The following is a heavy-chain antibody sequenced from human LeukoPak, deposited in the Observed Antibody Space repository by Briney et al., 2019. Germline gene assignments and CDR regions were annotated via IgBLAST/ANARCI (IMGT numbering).Heavy chain of an antibody. J-gene: IGHJ4*02. D-gene: IGHD6-19*01. Sequence: GGSLRLSCAASGFTFSSFNMNWVRQALGKGLEWVSSISSTSSLIWYADSLKGRFTISRDNAKNSLYLQMDSLRAEDTAIYYCARYNSGWNDYWGQGTLVTVSS. CDR1: GFTFSSFN. CDR2: ISSTSSLI. V-gene: IGHV3-21*01. CDR3: ARYNSGWNDY.